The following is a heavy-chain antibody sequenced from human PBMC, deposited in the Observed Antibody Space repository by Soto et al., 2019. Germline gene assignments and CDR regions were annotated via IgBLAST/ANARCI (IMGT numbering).Heavy chain of an antibody. V-gene: IGHV3-30*18. CDR1: GFTFSSYG. Sequence: QVQLVESGGGVVQPGRSLRLSCAASGFTFSSYGMHWVRQAPGKGLEWVAVISYDGSNKYYADSVKGRFTISRDNSKNTLYLQMNSLRAEDTAVYYCAKRGAVAGPFDYRGQGTLVTVSS. CDR2: ISYDGSNK. D-gene: IGHD6-19*01. J-gene: IGHJ4*02. CDR3: AKRGAVAGPFDY.